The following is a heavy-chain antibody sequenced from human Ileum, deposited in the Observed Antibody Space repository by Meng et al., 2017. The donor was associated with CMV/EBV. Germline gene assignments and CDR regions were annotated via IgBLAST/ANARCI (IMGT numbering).Heavy chain of an antibody. CDR1: GGSLTGYY. D-gene: IGHD3-10*01. CDR2: INYSEST. CDR3: ARRVGSGKYYFDY. J-gene: IGHJ4*02. Sequence: CAVSGGSLTGYYCSWLRQPPGKGLEWIGEINYSESTNYNPSLKSRVTISVDMSKNQCSLKMRSVTAADTAVYYCARRVGSGKYYFDYWSQGTLVTVSS. V-gene: IGHV4-34*01.